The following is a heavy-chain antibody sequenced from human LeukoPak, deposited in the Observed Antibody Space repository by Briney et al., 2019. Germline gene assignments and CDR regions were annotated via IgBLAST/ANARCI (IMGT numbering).Heavy chain of an antibody. D-gene: IGHD3-10*01. CDR3: ARALITMVRGVRFDY. V-gene: IGHV4-59*11. CDR2: VFNGGST. J-gene: IGHJ4*02. Sequence: SETLSLTCTVSGGSITSHFWSWIRQPPGKRLEWIGYVFNGGSTNYNPSLRSRVTMSLDPSRDQFSLRLSSVTAADTAVYYCARALITMVRGVRFDYWGQGTLVTVSS. CDR1: GGSITSHF.